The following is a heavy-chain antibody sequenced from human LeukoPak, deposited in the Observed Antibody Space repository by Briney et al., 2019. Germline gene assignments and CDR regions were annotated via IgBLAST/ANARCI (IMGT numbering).Heavy chain of an antibody. Sequence: GGPLRLSCAASGFTFSSYGIYWVRQAPGKGLEWVAIIWYDGSNKYYADSVKGRFTISRDNSKNTLYLQMNSLRAEDAAVYYCARDSGSYYFPDYWGQGTLVTVSS. CDR3: ARDSGSYYFPDY. CDR2: IWYDGSNK. CDR1: GFTFSSYG. J-gene: IGHJ4*02. V-gene: IGHV3-33*07. D-gene: IGHD1-26*01.